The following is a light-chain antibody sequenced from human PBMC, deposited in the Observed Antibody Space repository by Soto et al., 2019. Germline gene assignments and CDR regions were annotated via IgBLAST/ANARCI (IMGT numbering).Light chain of an antibody. J-gene: IGKJ4*01. Sequence: DIVMTQSPDSLALSLGERATMNCKSSQSVLYSSDNKNYLAWYQHKPGQPPKLLIYWASTRESGVPDRFSRSGSGTDFTLTISGLQADDVAVYYCHQYYTTPRLTFGGGTRVEI. V-gene: IGKV4-1*01. CDR3: HQYYTTPRLT. CDR1: QSVLYSSDNKNY. CDR2: WAS.